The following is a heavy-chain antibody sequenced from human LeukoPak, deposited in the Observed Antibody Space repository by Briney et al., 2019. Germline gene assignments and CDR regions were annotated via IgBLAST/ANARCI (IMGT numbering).Heavy chain of an antibody. D-gene: IGHD3-9*01. Sequence: GGSLRLSCAASGFTFSSYWMSWVRQAPGKGLEWVANIKQDGSEKYYVDSVKGRFTISRDNAKNPLYLQMNSLRAEDTAVYYCARELWQMYYDILTGYSQYNWFDPWGQGTLVTVSS. CDR3: ARELWQMYYDILTGYSQYNWFDP. J-gene: IGHJ5*02. CDR2: IKQDGSEK. CDR1: GFTFSSYW. V-gene: IGHV3-7*01.